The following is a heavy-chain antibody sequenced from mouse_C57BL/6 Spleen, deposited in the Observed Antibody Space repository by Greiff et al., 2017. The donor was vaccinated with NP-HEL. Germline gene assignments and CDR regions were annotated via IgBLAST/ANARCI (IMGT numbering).Heavy chain of an antibody. CDR3: ARGEYDYDTWCAY. V-gene: IGHV1-52*01. CDR2: IDPSDSET. J-gene: IGHJ3*01. CDR1: GYTFTSYW. Sequence: QVQLQQPGAELVRPGSSVKLSCKASGYTFTSYWMHWVKQRPIQGLEWIGNIDPSDSETHYNQKFKDKATLTVDKSSSTAYMQRSSLTSEDSAVYYCARGEYDYDTWCAYWDQGTLGTVSA. D-gene: IGHD2-4*01.